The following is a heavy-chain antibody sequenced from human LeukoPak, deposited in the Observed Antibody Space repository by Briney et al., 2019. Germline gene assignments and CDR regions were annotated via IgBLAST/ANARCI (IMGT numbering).Heavy chain of an antibody. D-gene: IGHD3-9*01. J-gene: IGHJ4*02. CDR2: IKSKTDGGTT. V-gene: IGHV3-15*01. CDR1: GFTFSNAW. Sequence: GGSLRLSCAASGFTFSNAWMSWVRQAPGKGLEWVGRIKSKTDGGTTDYAAPVKGRFTISRDDSKNTLYLQMNSLKTEDTAVYYCTTAWVLRYFDWLSDYRGQGTLVTVSS. CDR3: TTAWVLRYFDWLSDY.